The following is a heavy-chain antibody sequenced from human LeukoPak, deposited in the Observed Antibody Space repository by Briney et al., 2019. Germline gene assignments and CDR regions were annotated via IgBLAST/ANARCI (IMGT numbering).Heavy chain of an antibody. CDR3: TTDLQQLVGNWFDP. J-gene: IGHJ5*02. D-gene: IGHD6-13*01. CDR2: IKSKTDGGTT. CDR1: GFTFSNAW. Sequence: PGGSLRLSCAASGFTFSNAWMSWVRQAPGKGLEWVGRIKSKTDGGTTDYAAPVKGRFTISRDDSKNTLYLQMNSLKTEDTAVYYCTTDLQQLVGNWFDPWGQGTLVTVSS. V-gene: IGHV3-15*01.